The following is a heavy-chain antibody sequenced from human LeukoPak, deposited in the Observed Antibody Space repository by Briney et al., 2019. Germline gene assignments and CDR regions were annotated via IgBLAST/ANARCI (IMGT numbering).Heavy chain of an antibody. CDR1: GYTFTGYY. D-gene: IGHD6-6*01. J-gene: IGHJ5*02. CDR3: AREYSSSSEWFDP. V-gene: IGHV1-2*02. Sequence: APVKVSCKASGYTFTGYYMHWVRQAPGQGLEWMGWINPNSGGTNYAQKFQGRVTMTRDTSISTAYMELSRLRSDDTAVYYCAREYSSSSEWFDPWGQGTLVTVSS. CDR2: INPNSGGT.